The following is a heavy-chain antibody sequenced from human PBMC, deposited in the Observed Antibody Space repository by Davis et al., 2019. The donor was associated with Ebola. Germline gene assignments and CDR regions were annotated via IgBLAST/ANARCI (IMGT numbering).Heavy chain of an antibody. CDR1: GGTFTNYA. CDR3: TRGKWFDP. Sequence: SVKVSCKTSGGTFTNYAVNWVRQAPGQGLEWMGRVIPILGTADYAQRFQGRVTITADTSTHTAYMELSRLRSDDTAMYYCTRGKWFDPWGQGTLVAVSS. J-gene: IGHJ5*02. V-gene: IGHV1-69*04. CDR2: VIPILGTA.